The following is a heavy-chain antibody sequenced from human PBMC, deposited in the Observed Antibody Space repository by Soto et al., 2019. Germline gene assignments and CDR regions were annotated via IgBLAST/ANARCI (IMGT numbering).Heavy chain of an antibody. CDR3: VRDRSDFGSGYLYYYYGMDV. V-gene: IGHV3-30-3*01. CDR1: GFTFSSYA. J-gene: IGHJ6*02. D-gene: IGHD3-3*01. Sequence: GGSLRLSCAASGFTFSSYAMHWVRQAPGKGLEWVAVISYDGSNKYYADSVKGRFTISRDNSKNTLYLQMNSLRAEDTAVYYCVRDRSDFGSGYLYYYYGMDVWGQGTTVTVSS. CDR2: ISYDGSNK.